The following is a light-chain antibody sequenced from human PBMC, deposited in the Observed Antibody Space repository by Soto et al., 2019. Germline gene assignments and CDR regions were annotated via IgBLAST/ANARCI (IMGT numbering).Light chain of an antibody. J-gene: IGKJ4*01. CDR3: QQYFSAPLT. V-gene: IGKV4-1*01. CDR1: QSVLHSSNNKNY. Sequence: DIVMTQSPDSLAVSLGERATINCKSIQSVLHSSNNKNYLAWYQQKPGQPPKLLIYSASTRGSGVPDRFGASGAGTDFTLTISSRRAEDVSVYYCQQYFSAPLTFGGGTKVGIK. CDR2: SAS.